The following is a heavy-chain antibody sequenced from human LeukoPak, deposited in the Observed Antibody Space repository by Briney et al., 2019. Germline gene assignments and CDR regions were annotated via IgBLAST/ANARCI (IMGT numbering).Heavy chain of an antibody. D-gene: IGHD2-2*01. Sequence: ASVKVSCKASGLSLTHDGISWVRQAPGQGLVWMGWISFHNGDTLYAQNLQGRVTMTTDTSTSTAYMELRSLRSDDTAVYYCARGCSSTSCLANFDYWGQGTLVTVSS. CDR1: GLSLTHDG. J-gene: IGHJ4*02. CDR3: ARGCSSTSCLANFDY. CDR2: ISFHNGDT. V-gene: IGHV1-18*01.